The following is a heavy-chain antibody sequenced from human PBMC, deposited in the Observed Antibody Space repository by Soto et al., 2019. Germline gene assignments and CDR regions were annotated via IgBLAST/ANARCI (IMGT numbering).Heavy chain of an antibody. CDR3: ARGGRVVVVSAAFDN. D-gene: IGHD2-21*01. V-gene: IGHV1-46*03. Sequence: ASVKVSCKASGYTFTNYYMHWARQAPGQGLEWMGIINSGGGSATYAQKFLGRVTLTRDTSTSTVYMDLSSLGSDDSAVYYCARGGRVVVVSAAFDNWAHGSLVTVSS. CDR2: INSGGGSA. J-gene: IGHJ4*01. CDR1: GYTFTNYY.